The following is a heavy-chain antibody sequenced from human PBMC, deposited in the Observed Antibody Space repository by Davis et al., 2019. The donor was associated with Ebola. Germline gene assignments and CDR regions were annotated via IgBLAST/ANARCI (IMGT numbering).Heavy chain of an antibody. D-gene: IGHD1-26*01. Sequence: AASVKVSCKASGYTFTSYGISWVRQAPGQGLEWMGWISAYNGNTNYAQKLQGRVTMTTDTSTSTAYMELRSLRSEDTAVYYCARLGSGSYLLGAFDIWGQGTMVTVSS. J-gene: IGHJ3*02. CDR1: GYTFTSYG. V-gene: IGHV1-18*01. CDR3: ARLGSGSYLLGAFDI. CDR2: ISAYNGNT.